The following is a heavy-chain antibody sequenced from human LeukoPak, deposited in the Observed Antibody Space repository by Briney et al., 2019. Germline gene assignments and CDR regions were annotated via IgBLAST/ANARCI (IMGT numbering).Heavy chain of an antibody. V-gene: IGHV3-7*01. Sequence: GGSLRLSCAASGFTFSTFAMIWVRQPPGKGLEWVASIKQDGSEKYYVDSVKGRFTIPRDNAKNSLYLQMNSLRAEDTAVYYCARDQTLDYWGQGTLVTVSS. J-gene: IGHJ4*02. CDR2: IKQDGSEK. CDR3: ARDQTLDY. CDR1: GFTFSTFA.